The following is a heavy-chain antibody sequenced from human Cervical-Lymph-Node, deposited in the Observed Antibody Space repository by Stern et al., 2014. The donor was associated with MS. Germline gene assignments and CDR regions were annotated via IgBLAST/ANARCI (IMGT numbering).Heavy chain of an antibody. J-gene: IGHJ5*02. D-gene: IGHD3-10*01. CDR3: ARGFVSTANWFDL. CDR2: FIPSSDSP. Sequence: VQLLESGAEVKKPGASVTVSCKASGYTFTRHYIHWVRQAPGQELEWKGIFIPSSDSPCSAPLFQVRLTMTWDTSTSTVNMHLSILTSEDTAVCDCARGFVSTANWFDLGRQGTLVPVSS. CDR1: GYTFTRHY. V-gene: IGHV1-46*01.